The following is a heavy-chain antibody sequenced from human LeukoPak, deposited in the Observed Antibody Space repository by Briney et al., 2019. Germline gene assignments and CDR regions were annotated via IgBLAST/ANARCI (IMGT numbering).Heavy chain of an antibody. Sequence: GASVKVSCKVSGYTLTRLCIRWVRQAPGQGLEWMGWISPYNGDTIYAQKFQGRVTMTADTSTDTAYMELRSLRSDDTAVYYCARDYYGSGSYYNSDAFDIWGQGTMVTVSS. CDR2: ISPYNGDT. V-gene: IGHV1-18*01. CDR3: ARDYYGSGSYYNSDAFDI. J-gene: IGHJ3*02. D-gene: IGHD3-10*01. CDR1: GYTLTRLC.